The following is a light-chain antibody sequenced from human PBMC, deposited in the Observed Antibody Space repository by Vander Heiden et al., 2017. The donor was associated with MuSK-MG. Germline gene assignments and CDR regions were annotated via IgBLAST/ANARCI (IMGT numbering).Light chain of an antibody. V-gene: IGKV1-39*01. CDR2: ASS. J-gene: IGKJ1*01. CDR1: QSINNY. Sequence: DIQMTQSPSSLSASVGDRVTITCRASQSINNYLNWYQQKPGKAPKLLIYASSRLQSGVPSRFSGSGSGTDYSLTISSLQPPDFSTYYCRQSYNTPPWTFGQGTKVEIK. CDR3: RQSYNTPPWT.